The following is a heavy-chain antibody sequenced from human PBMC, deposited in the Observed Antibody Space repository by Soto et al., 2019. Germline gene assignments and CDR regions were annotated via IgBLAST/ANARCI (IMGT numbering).Heavy chain of an antibody. CDR1: GYSFTSYW. D-gene: IGHD6-6*01. J-gene: IGHJ6*02. CDR2: IYPGDSDT. CDR3: ARQRFDSSSSYYYYGMDV. Sequence: GESLKISCKGSGYSFTSYWIGWVRQMPGKGLEWMGIIYPGDSDTRYSPSFQGQVTIPADKSISTAYLQWSSLKASDTAMYYCARQRFDSSSSYYYYGMDVWGQGTTVTVSS. V-gene: IGHV5-51*01.